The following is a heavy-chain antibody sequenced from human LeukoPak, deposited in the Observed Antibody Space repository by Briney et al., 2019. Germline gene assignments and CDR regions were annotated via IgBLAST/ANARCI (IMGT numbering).Heavy chain of an antibody. CDR2: INRSGST. CDR3: ATARGDGGSYHVLDY. J-gene: IGHJ4*02. D-gene: IGHD1-26*01. CDR1: GGSFSGYY. V-gene: IGHV4-34*01. Sequence: SETLSLTCAVYGGSFSGYYWSWIRQPPGKGLEWIGEINRSGSTNYNPSLKSRVTISVDTSKNQFSLKLSSVTAADTAVYYCATARGDGGSYHVLDYWGQGTLVTVSS.